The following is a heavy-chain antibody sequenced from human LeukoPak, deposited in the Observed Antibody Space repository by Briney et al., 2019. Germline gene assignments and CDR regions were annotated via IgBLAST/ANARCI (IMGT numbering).Heavy chain of an antibody. J-gene: IGHJ5*02. Sequence: GSVEVSCKVSGYTLTELSMHCVRQAPGKGLECMGGFDPEDGETIYAQKFQGRVTMTEDTSTDTAYMELSSLRSEDTAVYYCATDLGYCSGGSCYRNWFDPWGQGTPVTVSS. CDR2: FDPEDGET. CDR3: ATDLGYCSGGSCYRNWFDP. V-gene: IGHV1-24*01. CDR1: GYTLTELS. D-gene: IGHD2-15*01.